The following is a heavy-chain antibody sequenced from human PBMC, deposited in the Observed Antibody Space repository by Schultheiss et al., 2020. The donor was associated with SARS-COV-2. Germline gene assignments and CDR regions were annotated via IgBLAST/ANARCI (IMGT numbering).Heavy chain of an antibody. CDR2: INHSGST. Sequence: SETLSLICAVYGGSFSGYYWSWIRQPPGKGLEWIGEINHSGSTNYNPSLKIRVTISVDTSKNQFSLKLSSVTAADTAVYYCASRDYFYDSSGYYYPFDYWGQGTLVPVAS. CDR1: GGSFSGYY. V-gene: IGHV4-34*01. CDR3: ASRDYFYDSSGYYYPFDY. J-gene: IGHJ4*02. D-gene: IGHD3-22*01.